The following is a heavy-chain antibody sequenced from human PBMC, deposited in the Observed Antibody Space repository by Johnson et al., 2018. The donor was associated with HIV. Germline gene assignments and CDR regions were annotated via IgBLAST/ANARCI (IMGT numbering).Heavy chain of an antibody. CDR1: GFTVSTNY. Sequence: VQLVESGGGLIQPGGSLRLSCAASGFTVSTNYMTWVRQAPGKGLECVSVMYSGGSTYYADSVKGRFTISRDNSKNTLYLQMNSLRAEDTAVYYCARVGGSYGDAFDIWGQGTMVTVSS. J-gene: IGHJ3*02. CDR2: MYSGGST. CDR3: ARVGGSYGDAFDI. V-gene: IGHV3-53*01. D-gene: IGHD1-26*01.